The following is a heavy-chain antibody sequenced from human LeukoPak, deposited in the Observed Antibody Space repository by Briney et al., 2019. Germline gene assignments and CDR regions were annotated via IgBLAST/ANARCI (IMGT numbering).Heavy chain of an antibody. D-gene: IGHD5-18*01. CDR1: GFTFSSYS. Sequence: PGGSLRLSCAASGFTFSSYSMNWVRQAPGKGLEWVSYISSSSSTIYYADSVKGRFTISRDNAKNSLYLQMNSLRAEDTAVYYCARVLNTPVYWGQGTLVTVSS. CDR3: ARVLNTPVY. CDR2: ISSSSSTI. V-gene: IGHV3-48*01. J-gene: IGHJ4*02.